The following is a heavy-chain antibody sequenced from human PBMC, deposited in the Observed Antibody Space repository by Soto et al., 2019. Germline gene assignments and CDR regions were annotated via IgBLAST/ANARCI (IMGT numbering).Heavy chain of an antibody. J-gene: IGHJ5*02. CDR1: GGSISSGDYY. CDR3: ARGRGIVATIDWFDP. CDR2: IYYSGST. Sequence: SETLSLTCTVSGGSISSGDYYWSWIRQPPGKGLEWIGYIYYSGSTYYNPSLKSRVTISVDPSKNQFSLKLSSVTAADTAVYYCARGRGIVATIDWFDPWGQGTLVTVSS. D-gene: IGHD5-12*01. V-gene: IGHV4-30-4*01.